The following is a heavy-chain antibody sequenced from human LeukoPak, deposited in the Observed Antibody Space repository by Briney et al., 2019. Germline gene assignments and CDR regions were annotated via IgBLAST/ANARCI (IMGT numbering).Heavy chain of an antibody. D-gene: IGHD4-17*01. J-gene: IGHJ4*02. CDR1: GLTFSRHA. V-gene: IGHV3-23*01. Sequence: GGSLRLSCVASGLTFSRHAMTWVRQTPGKGLEWVSGITASGGSTYYTDSVKGRFTISRDNSKSTLYLEMDNLRVEDTAIYYCASRVADETYHGVFDYWGQGTLVTVSS. CDR2: ITASGGST. CDR3: ASRVADETYHGVFDY.